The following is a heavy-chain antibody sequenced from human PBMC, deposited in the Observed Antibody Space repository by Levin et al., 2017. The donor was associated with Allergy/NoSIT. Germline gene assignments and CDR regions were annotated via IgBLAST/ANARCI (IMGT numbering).Heavy chain of an antibody. CDR2: IWYDGSNK. J-gene: IGHJ6*02. CDR1: GFTFSSYG. CDR3: ATKGDSPFDYYYGMDV. Sequence: PGGSLRLSCTASGFTFSSYGMHWVRQAPGKGLEWVAVIWYDGSNKYYGDSVKGRFTISRDNSKNTLYLQMNSLRAEDTAVYYCATKGDSPFDYYYGMDVWGQGTTVTVSS. V-gene: IGHV3-33*01. D-gene: IGHD2-21*01.